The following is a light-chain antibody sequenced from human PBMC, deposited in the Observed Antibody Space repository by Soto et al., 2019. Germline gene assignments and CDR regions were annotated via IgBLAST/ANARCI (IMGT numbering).Light chain of an antibody. CDR1: SSDVGGYNY. CDR3: SSYVGATTDV. CDR2: EVS. Sequence: QSALTQPPSASGSPGQSVTISCTGTSSDVGGYNYVSWYQQHPGKAPKLMIYEVSKRPSGVPDRFSGSKSGNTASLTVSGLQAEDEADYYCSSYVGATTDVFGSGTKLTVL. V-gene: IGLV2-8*01. J-gene: IGLJ1*01.